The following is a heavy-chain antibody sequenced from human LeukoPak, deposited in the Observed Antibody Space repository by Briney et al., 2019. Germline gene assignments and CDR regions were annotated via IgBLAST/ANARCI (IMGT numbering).Heavy chain of an antibody. CDR3: AKWMMLTGPPFDY. J-gene: IGHJ4*02. CDR1: GFTLSSYA. D-gene: IGHD1-20*01. CDR2: ISGNAGST. V-gene: IGHV3-23*01. Sequence: PGGSLRLSCAASGFTLSSYAMSWVRQAPGKGLEWVSLISGNAGSTYYADSVKGRFTISRDNSKNTLYLQMNSLRAEDTAVYYCAKWMMLTGPPFDYWGQGTLVTVSS.